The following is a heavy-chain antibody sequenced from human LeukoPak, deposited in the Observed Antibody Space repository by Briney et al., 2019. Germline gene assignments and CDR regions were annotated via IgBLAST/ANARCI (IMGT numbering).Heavy chain of an antibody. CDR1: GFNFSSYA. Sequence: GGSLRLSCASSGFNFSSYAMSWVRQAPGKGLEWVSATSDSGGSTYYADSVKGRFTMARDNSKNTLYLQMTSLRAEDTAVYYCARDAAAQQLVHYFDYWGQGTLVTVSS. CDR2: TSDSGGST. D-gene: IGHD6-13*01. V-gene: IGHV3-23*01. CDR3: ARDAAAQQLVHYFDY. J-gene: IGHJ4*02.